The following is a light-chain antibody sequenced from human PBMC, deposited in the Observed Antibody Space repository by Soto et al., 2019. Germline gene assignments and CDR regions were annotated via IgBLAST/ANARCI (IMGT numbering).Light chain of an antibody. J-gene: IGLJ1*01. CDR3: CSYAGSRTFPYV. V-gene: IGLV2-23*03. CDR1: SGDVGGYNL. CDR2: EGN. Sequence: QSALTQPASVSGSPGQSITISCTGTSGDVGGYNLVSWYQQHPGQAPKLLIYEGNKRPSGVSNRFSGSKSANTASLTISGLQAEDEADYFCCSYAGSRTFPYVFGTGTKLTVL.